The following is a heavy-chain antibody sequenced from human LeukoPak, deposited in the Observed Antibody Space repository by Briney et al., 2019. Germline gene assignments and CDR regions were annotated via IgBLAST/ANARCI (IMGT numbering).Heavy chain of an antibody. CDR1: GGTFSSYA. D-gene: IGHD4-17*01. Sequence: SVKVSCKASGGTFSSYAISWVRQSPGQGLEWLGGIIPIFGTANYAQKFQGRVTITTDESTSTAYMELSSLRSEDTAAYYCERVEGATGNIGDYRHFDYWGQGTLVTVSS. V-gene: IGHV1-69*05. CDR2: IIPIFGTA. CDR3: ERVEGATGNIGDYRHFDY. J-gene: IGHJ4*02.